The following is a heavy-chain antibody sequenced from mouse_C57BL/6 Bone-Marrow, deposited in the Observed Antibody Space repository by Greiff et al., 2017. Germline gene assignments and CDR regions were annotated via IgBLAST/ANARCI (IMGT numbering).Heavy chain of an antibody. CDR2: IDPSDSYT. D-gene: IGHD2-5*01. CDR1: GYTFTSYW. J-gene: IGHJ2*02. Sequence: QVQLQQPGAELVMPGASVKLSCKASGYTFTSYWMHWVKQRPGKSLEWIGEIDPSDSYTTYKQKFKGKYPLTVDTYSSTAYMQLSSLTSADSAVYYCANGDSNYVYFDYWGQGTSLTVSS. V-gene: IGHV1-69*01. CDR3: ANGDSNYVYFDY.